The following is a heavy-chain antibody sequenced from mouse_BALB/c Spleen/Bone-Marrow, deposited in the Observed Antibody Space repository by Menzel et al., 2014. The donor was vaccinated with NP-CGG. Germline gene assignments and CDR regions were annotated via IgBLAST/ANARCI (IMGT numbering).Heavy chain of an antibody. CDR2: IDPYDSET. V-gene: IGHV1-52*01. CDR1: GYTFTSYW. J-gene: IGHJ3*01. CDR3: ARGRDYDVFAY. D-gene: IGHD2-4*01. Sequence: QVQLKESGAELVRPGASVKLSCKASGYTFTSYWMNWVKQRPEQGLEWIGRIDPYDSETHYDQKFKDKAILTVDKSSSTAYMQLSSLTSEDSAVYYCARGRDYDVFAYWGQGTLVTVSA.